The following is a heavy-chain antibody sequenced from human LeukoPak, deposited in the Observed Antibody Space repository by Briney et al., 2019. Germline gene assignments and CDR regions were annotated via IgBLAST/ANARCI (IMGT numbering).Heavy chain of an antibody. J-gene: IGHJ4*02. D-gene: IGHD3-16*01. CDR1: GYTFTSYG. CDR2: ISAYNGST. V-gene: IGHV1-18*01. CDR3: VRDYVWGSYLSPFDY. Sequence: ASVKVSCKASGYTFTSYGISWVRQAPGQGLEWMGWISAYNGSTNYAQKLQGRVTMTTDTSTSTAYMELRSLRSDDTAVYYCVRDYVWGSYLSPFDYWGQGTLVTVSS.